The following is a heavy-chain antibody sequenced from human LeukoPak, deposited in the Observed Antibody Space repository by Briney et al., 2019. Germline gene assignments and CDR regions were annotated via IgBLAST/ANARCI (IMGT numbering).Heavy chain of an antibody. V-gene: IGHV4-59*11. Sequence: PSGTLSLTCTVSGGSISGHYWNWIRQPPGKGLEWIGYIYDSGSTNYNPSLESRVTISVDTSKKQFSLNLSSVTAADTAVYYCAKIQDYYFWIGYQYYYYYMDVWGKGTTVTVSS. CDR3: AKIQDYYFWIGYQYYYYYMDV. CDR1: GGSISGHY. CDR2: IYDSGST. D-gene: IGHD3-3*01. J-gene: IGHJ6*03.